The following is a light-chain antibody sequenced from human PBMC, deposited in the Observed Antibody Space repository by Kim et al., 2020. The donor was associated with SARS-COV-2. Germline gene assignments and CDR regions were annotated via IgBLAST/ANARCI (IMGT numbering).Light chain of an antibody. CDR3: QAWDSGTVV. V-gene: IGLV3-1*01. CDR2: QDT. CDR1: KLGDKY. Sequence: SYELTQPPSVSVSPGQTASITCSGDKLGDKYVSWYQQKAGLSPVLVIFQDTKWASGITERFTGSNSGNTATLTISGTQAMDEADYYCQAWDSGTVVFGGGTKLTVL. J-gene: IGLJ3*02.